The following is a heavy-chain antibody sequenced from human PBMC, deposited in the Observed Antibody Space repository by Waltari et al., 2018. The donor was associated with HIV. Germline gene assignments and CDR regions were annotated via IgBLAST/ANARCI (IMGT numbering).Heavy chain of an antibody. CDR2: ISTVGGTA. CDR1: GDILSTSG. J-gene: IGHJ4*02. Sequence: VQLAQSGAEVKKPGFSVKVSCKASGDILSTSGLRWVRQVPGDGLECLGGISTVGGTANCAEKFQVRRNWCAEECTGTAYVEVSGMRPEDTAIYYCARVLYPHLYDSNADYPHYFDCWGQSTLVTVSS. CDR3: ARVLYPHLYDSNADYPHYFDC. V-gene: IGHV1-69*01. D-gene: IGHD3-22*01.